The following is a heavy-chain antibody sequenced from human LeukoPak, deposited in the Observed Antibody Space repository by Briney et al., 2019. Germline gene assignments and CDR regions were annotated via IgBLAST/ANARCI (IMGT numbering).Heavy chain of an antibody. J-gene: IGHJ5*02. CDR2: IYYSGST. V-gene: IGHV4-31*03. D-gene: IGHD2-2*01. CDR3: ARVREDIVVVPAGVAGPNWFDP. CDR1: GGSISSGGYS. Sequence: SQTLSLTCTVSGGSISSGGYSWSWIRQHPGKGLEWIGYIYYSGSTYYNPSLKSRVTISVDTSKNQFSLKLSSVTAADTAVYYCARVREDIVVVPAGVAGPNWFDPWGQGTLVTVSS.